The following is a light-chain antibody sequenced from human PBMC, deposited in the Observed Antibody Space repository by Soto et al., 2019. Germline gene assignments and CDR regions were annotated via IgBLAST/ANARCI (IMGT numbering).Light chain of an antibody. CDR3: HHHNDWPRFT. J-gene: IGKJ3*01. CDR1: QSVSTD. V-gene: IGKV3-15*01. CDR2: GAS. Sequence: EIVMTQSPATLSVSPGERATLSCRASQSVSTDLAWYQQKPGQAPRRLIYGASTRATGIPARFSGSGSGTEFTLTINSLQSEDLAVYYCHHHNDWPRFTFGPGTKVEIK.